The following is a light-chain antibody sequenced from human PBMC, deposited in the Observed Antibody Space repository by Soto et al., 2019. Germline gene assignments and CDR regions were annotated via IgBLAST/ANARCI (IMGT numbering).Light chain of an antibody. V-gene: IGLV1-40*01. J-gene: IGLJ2*01. Sequence: QSVLTQPPSVSGAPGQRVSISCTGTSSNIGANYAVHWYQQLPGTAPKLVIYDTDNRPSGVPDRFSGSKSGTSVSLAITGLQAEDEADYYCQSYDRSLSGQVFGGGTKLTVL. CDR2: DTD. CDR3: QSYDRSLSGQV. CDR1: SSNIGANYA.